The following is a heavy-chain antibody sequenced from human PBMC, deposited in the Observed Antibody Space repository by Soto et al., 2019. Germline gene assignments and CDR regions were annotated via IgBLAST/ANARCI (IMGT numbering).Heavy chain of an antibody. Sequence: GGSLRLSCASSGFTFDDYTMHWVRQAPGKDLEWVSLISWDGGSTYYADSVKGRFTISRDNSKNTLYLQMNSLRAEDTAVYYCAKEMRRRFLEWLFLFDIWGQGTMVTVSS. CDR2: ISWDGGST. J-gene: IGHJ3*02. CDR1: GFTFDDYT. V-gene: IGHV3-43*01. D-gene: IGHD3-3*01. CDR3: AKEMRRRFLEWLFLFDI.